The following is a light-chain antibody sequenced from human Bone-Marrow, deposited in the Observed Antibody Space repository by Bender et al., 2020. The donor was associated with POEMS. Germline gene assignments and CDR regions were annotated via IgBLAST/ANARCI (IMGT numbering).Light chain of an antibody. CDR3: QAWDTSTSAV. CDR1: EVGDKY. J-gene: IGLJ2*01. V-gene: IGLV3-1*01. CDR2: EDS. Sequence: SFDLSQPPSVSVSPGQTATITCSGDEVGDKYTSWYQQKPGQSPVVVIYEDSKRPSGIPERFSGSNSGNTATLTITGAQSMDEADYYCQAWDTSTSAVFGGGTKLTVL.